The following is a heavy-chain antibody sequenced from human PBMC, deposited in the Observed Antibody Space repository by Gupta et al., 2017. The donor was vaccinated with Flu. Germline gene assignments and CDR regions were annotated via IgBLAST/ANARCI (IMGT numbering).Heavy chain of an antibody. Sequence: EVQLVESGGGLVQPGGSLRLSCAASGFNLGNYWMSWARQAPGKGLEWVANIKQDGSEKNYVDSVKGRFTISRDNAKNSLYLQMSSRGAEDTAVYYCATEGRGLGCWGQGTLVTVSS. J-gene: IGHJ4*02. CDR2: IKQDGSEK. CDR1: GFNLGNYW. V-gene: IGHV3-7*01. D-gene: IGHD3-10*01. CDR3: ATEGRGLGC.